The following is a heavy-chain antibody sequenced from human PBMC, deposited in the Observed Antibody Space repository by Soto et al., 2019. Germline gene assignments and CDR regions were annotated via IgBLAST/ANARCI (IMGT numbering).Heavy chain of an antibody. Sequence: QVQLVESGGGVVQPGTSLRLSCAASGFTFSAYGLQWVRQAPGKGLEWLAFIWHDGGKKYYADSVGGRFTISRDNSKNTLYLQVNSLRAEDTAVYYCASQAFDYWGQGTLVTVSS. CDR1: GFTFSAYG. CDR2: IWHDGGKK. J-gene: IGHJ4*02. CDR3: ASQAFDY. V-gene: IGHV3-33*01.